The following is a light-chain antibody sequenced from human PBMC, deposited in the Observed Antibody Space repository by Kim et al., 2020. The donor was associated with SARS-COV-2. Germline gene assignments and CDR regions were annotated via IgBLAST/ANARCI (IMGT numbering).Light chain of an antibody. CDR2: DAS. J-gene: IGKJ2*01. CDR1: QYIGRW. Sequence: IQVTQSPSTLSASVGDTVTITCRASQYIGRWLAWYQQKPGNAPKVLIYDASTLESGVPSRFNASGSGTEFTLTITNVQPDDFATYYCQQYNSPYTFGQGPKLEI. CDR3: QQYNSPYT. V-gene: IGKV1-5*01.